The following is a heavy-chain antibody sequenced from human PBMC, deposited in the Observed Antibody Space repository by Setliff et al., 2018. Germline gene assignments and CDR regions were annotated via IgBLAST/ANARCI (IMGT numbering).Heavy chain of an antibody. V-gene: IGHV3-NL1*01. D-gene: IGHD6-19*01. CDR1: GFMFNSYG. J-gene: IGHJ4*02. Sequence: LSLSCTASGFMFNSYGMHWVRQAPGKGLEWVSAISGSGGSTYYADSVKGRFTISRDNSKNTLYVQMNSLRAEDTAVYYCARASGWYYYDYWGQGTLVTVSS. CDR2: ISGSGGST. CDR3: ARASGWYYYDY.